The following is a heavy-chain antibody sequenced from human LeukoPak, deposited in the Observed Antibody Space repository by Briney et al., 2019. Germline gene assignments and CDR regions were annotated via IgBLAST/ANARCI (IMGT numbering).Heavy chain of an antibody. J-gene: IGHJ4*02. CDR1: GFTFSSYA. CDR2: ISYDGSNK. Sequence: PGGSLRLSCAASGFTFSSYAMHWVRQAPGKGLEWVAVISYDGSNKYYADSVKGRFTISRDNSKNTLYLQMNSLRAEDTAVYYCARAPVLRFLEWLLFGYFDYWGQGTLVTVSS. CDR3: ARAPVLRFLEWLLFGYFDY. V-gene: IGHV3-30-3*01. D-gene: IGHD3-3*01.